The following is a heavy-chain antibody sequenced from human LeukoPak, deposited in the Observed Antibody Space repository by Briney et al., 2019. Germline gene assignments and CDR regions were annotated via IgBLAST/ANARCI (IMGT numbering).Heavy chain of an antibody. V-gene: IGHV1-18*01. J-gene: IGHJ4*02. Sequence: ASVKVSCTASGYTFTSYGISWVRQAPGQGLEWMGWISPYNGNTNYAHKLQGRVTMTTDTSTTTAYMELRSLRSDDTAVYYCAREMATIVNQFDYWGQGTLVTVSS. CDR1: GYTFTSYG. D-gene: IGHD5-24*01. CDR2: ISPYNGNT. CDR3: AREMATIVNQFDY.